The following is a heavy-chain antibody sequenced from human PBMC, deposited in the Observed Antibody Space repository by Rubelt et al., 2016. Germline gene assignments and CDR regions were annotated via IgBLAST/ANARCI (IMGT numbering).Heavy chain of an antibody. J-gene: IGHJ4*02. D-gene: IGHD1-1*01. V-gene: IGHV4-59*08. Sequence: QVQLQESGPGLVKPSETLSLTCTVSGGSISSYYWSWIRQPPGKGLEWIGYIYYSGTTNYNPSLKSRVTISVATSKNQFALKLGSVTAADTAVYYCARMGNGYLDYWGLGTLVTVSS. CDR1: GGSISSYY. CDR3: ARMGNGYLDY. CDR2: IYYSGTT.